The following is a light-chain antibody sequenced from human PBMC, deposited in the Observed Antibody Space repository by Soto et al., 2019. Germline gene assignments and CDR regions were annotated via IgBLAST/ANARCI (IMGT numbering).Light chain of an antibody. V-gene: IGKV3-15*01. CDR2: GAF. Sequence: EIVMTQSPGTLSLSPGERATLSCRASQSVSSSYLAWYQQKPGQAPRLLIHGAFTRATGIPARFSGSGSGTEFTLTISSLQSEDFAVFYCQQYNQWPITFGQGTRLENK. CDR1: QSVSSSY. J-gene: IGKJ5*01. CDR3: QQYNQWPIT.